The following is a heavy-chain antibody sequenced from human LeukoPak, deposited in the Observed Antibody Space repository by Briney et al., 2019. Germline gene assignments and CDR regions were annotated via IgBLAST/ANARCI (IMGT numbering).Heavy chain of an antibody. CDR3: ARSGSYYAYYFDY. V-gene: IGHV3-30*02. CDR2: IRYGGSNK. Sequence: GGSLRLSCAASGFTFSSYGMHWVRQAPGKGLEWVAFIRYGGSNKYYADSVKGRFTISRDNSKNTLYLQMNSLRAEDTAVYYCARSGSYYAYYFDYWGQGTLVTVSS. D-gene: IGHD1-26*01. CDR1: GFTFSSYG. J-gene: IGHJ4*02.